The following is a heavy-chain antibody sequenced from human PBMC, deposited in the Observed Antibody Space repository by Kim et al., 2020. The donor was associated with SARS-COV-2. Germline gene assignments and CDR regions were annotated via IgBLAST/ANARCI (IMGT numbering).Heavy chain of an antibody. D-gene: IGHD3-9*01. CDR3: ARSFLLRYFDCVWYFDL. CDR2: MNPNSGNT. Sequence: ASVKVSCKASGYTFTSYDINWVRQATGQGLEWMGWMNPNSGNTGYAQKFQGRVTMTRNTSISTAYMELSSLRSEDTVVYYCARSFLLRYFDCVWYFDLWGRGTLVTVSS. CDR1: GYTFTSYD. V-gene: IGHV1-8*02. J-gene: IGHJ2*01.